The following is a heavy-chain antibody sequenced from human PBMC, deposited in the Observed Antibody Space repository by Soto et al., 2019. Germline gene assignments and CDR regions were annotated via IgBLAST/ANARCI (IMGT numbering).Heavy chain of an antibody. Sequence: GGSLRLSCAASGFTFISYAMSWVRQAPGKGLEWVSAISGTGGSTYYADSVKGRFTISRDNSKNTLYVQMNSLRAEDTAVYYCAKEFTAVATTSSPFDYWGQGTLVTVSS. V-gene: IGHV3-23*01. CDR2: ISGTGGST. J-gene: IGHJ4*02. CDR1: GFTFISYA. CDR3: AKEFTAVATTSSPFDY. D-gene: IGHD4-4*01.